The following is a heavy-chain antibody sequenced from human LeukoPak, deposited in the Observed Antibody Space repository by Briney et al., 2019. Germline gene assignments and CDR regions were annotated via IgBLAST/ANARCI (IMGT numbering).Heavy chain of an antibody. CDR3: ARGTTVLDF. D-gene: IGHD1-1*01. CDR1: ELTFSTSG. Sequence: GGSLRLSCAASELTFSTSGMNWVRQAPEKGLEWISYISSNSASSNYADSVKGRFTISRDNAKNSLYLQMNSLRAEDTAVYYYARGTTVLDFGGQGTPVTVSS. CDR2: ISSNSASS. J-gene: IGHJ4*02. V-gene: IGHV3-48*04.